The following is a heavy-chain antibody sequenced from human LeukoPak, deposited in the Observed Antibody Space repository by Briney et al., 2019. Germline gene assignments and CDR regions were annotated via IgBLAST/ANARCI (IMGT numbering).Heavy chain of an antibody. J-gene: IGHJ4*02. CDR3: AKGGTMIVVVTYFDY. CDR2: ISGSGGST. V-gene: IGHV3-23*01. Sequence: GGSLRLSCVASGFTFSTSWMSWVRQAPGKGLEWVSAISGSGGSTYYADSVKGRFTISRDNSKNTLYLQMNSLRAEDTAVYYCAKGGTMIVVVTYFDYWGQGTLATVSS. CDR1: GFTFSTSW. D-gene: IGHD3-22*01.